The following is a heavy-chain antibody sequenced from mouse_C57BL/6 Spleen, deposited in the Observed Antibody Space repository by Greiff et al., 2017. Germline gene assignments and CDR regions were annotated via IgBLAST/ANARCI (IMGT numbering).Heavy chain of an antibody. CDR3: TVTTGVEDAMDY. Sequence: EVKLMESGGGLVQPGGSMKLSCVASGFTFSNYWMNWVRQSPEKGLEWVAQIRLKSDNYATHYAESVKGRFTISRDDSKSSVYQQMNNLRAEDTGIYYCTVTTGVEDAMDYWGQGTSVTVSS. V-gene: IGHV6-3*01. D-gene: IGHD1-1*01. CDR2: IRLKSDNYAT. CDR1: GFTFSNYW. J-gene: IGHJ4*01.